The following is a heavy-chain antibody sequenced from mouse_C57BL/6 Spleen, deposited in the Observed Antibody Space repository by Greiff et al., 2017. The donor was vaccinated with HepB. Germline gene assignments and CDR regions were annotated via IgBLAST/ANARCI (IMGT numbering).Heavy chain of an antibody. D-gene: IGHD1-1*01. Sequence: QVQLQQSGAELVRPGTSVKVSCKASGYAFTNYLIEWVKQRPGQGLEWIGVINPGSGGTNYNEKFKGKATLTADKSSSTAYMQLSSLTSEDSAVYFCARRGITTVVEAMDYWGQGTSVTVSS. CDR2: INPGSGGT. V-gene: IGHV1-54*01. CDR1: GYAFTNYL. CDR3: ARRGITTVVEAMDY. J-gene: IGHJ4*01.